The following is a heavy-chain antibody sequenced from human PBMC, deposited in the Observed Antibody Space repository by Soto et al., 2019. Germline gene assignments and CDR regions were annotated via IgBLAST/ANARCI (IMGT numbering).Heavy chain of an antibody. J-gene: IGHJ4*01. CDR1: GYTFTTYS. Sequence: QVQLVQSGAEVKKPGASVKVSCKASGYTFTTYSLPWVRQAPGQGLEGMGWISAYSGNTNYAQKLQGRLTVTTDTSTNTAYMDLRSLRSDDTAVYYCSRVVKAGDYGDYGRYYFDYWGHGTLVTVSS. D-gene: IGHD4-17*01. CDR2: ISAYSGNT. V-gene: IGHV1-18*04. CDR3: SRVVKAGDYGDYGRYYFDY.